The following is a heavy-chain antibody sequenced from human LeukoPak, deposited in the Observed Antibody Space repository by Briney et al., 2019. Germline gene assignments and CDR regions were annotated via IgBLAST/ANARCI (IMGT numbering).Heavy chain of an antibody. J-gene: IGHJ6*03. V-gene: IGHV6-1*01. Sequence: SQTPSLTCAISGDSVSSNSAAWNWIRQSPSRGLEWLGRTYYRSKWYNDYAVSVKSRITINPDTSKNQFSLQLNSVTPEDTAVYYCARGTSYQYYYYYYMDVWGKGTTVTVSS. D-gene: IGHD1-26*01. CDR2: TYYRSKWYN. CDR1: GDSVSSNSAA. CDR3: ARGTSYQYYYYYYMDV.